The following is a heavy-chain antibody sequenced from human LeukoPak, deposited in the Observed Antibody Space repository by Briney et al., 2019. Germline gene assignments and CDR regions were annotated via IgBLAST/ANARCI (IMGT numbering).Heavy chain of an antibody. V-gene: IGHV3-7*01. D-gene: IGHD3-16*01. CDR2: IIKDGSDK. J-gene: IGHJ4*02. Sequence: GGSLRLSCEGSGFTFSDYWMGWVRQAPGKGPEWVANIIKDGSDKYYVDSVKGRFSISRDNAKNSVYPQMSGLRVEDTAVYYCTRELWPADYWGQGILVTVSS. CDR3: TRELWPADY. CDR1: GFTFSDYW.